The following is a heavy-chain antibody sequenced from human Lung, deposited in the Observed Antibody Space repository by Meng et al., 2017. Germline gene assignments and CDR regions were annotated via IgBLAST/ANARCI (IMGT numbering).Heavy chain of an antibody. D-gene: IGHD1-1*01. CDR1: GFTFTDHW. V-gene: IGHV3-74*01. CDR3: TNDRLNH. CDR2: INRDGTKP. J-gene: IGHJ1*01. Sequence: VRLVESGGGLVPPGGSLILSCAASGFTFTDHWMHWVRQGPGKGLVWVSRINRDGTKPTYADSVKGRFTISRDNAKNTLYLQMNNLRAEDTAFYYCTNDRLNHWGQGALVTVSS.